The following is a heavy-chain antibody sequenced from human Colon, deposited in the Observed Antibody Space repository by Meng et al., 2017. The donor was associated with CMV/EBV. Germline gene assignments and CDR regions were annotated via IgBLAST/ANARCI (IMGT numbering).Heavy chain of an antibody. D-gene: IGHD1-14*01. CDR2: MNPNSGNT. Sequence: ASVKVSCKASGYTFTSYAINWVRQATGQGLEWMGWMNPNSGNTGYAQKFQGRVTITRNNSISTAYMELSSLRSEDTAVYSCARGQNPPTFNHDANWFDHWGQGTLVTVSS. CDR3: ARGQNPPTFNHDANWFDH. J-gene: IGHJ5*02. V-gene: IGHV1-8*03. CDR1: GYTFTSYA.